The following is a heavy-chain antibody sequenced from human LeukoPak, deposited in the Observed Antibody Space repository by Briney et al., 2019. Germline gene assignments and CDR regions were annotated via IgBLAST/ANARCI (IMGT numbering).Heavy chain of an antibody. J-gene: IGHJ4*02. Sequence: SETLSLTCTVSGYSISSGYYWGWIRQPPGKGLEWIGSIYHSGSTYYNPSLKSRVTISVDTSKNQFSLKLSSVTAADTAVYYCARDIAAAGGGLFDYWGQGTLVTVSS. D-gene: IGHD6-13*01. V-gene: IGHV4-38-2*02. CDR1: GYSISSGYY. CDR2: IYHSGST. CDR3: ARDIAAAGGGLFDY.